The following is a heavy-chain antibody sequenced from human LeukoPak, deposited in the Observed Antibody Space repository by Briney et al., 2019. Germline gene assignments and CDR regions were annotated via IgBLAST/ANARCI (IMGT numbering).Heavy chain of an antibody. CDR1: GYTFTNYD. J-gene: IGHJ4*02. Sequence: ASVKVSCKASGYTFTNYDINWVRQATGQGLEWMGWMNPNSGNTGYAQKFQGRVTMTRNTSISTAYMELSSLRSEDTAVYYCARGRYYYDSSGNGPSDDYWGQGTLVTVSS. CDR3: ARGRYYYDSSGNGPSDDY. V-gene: IGHV1-8*01. D-gene: IGHD3-22*01. CDR2: MNPNSGNT.